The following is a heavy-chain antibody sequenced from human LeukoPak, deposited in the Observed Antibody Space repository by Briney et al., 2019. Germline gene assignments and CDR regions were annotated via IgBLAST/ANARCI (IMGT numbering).Heavy chain of an antibody. J-gene: IGHJ4*02. CDR2: ITNSGNSK. V-gene: IGHV3-48*01. CDR3: ARQNTPHGNFDY. Sequence: PGGSLRLSCAASEFTFSSYSMNWVRQAPGKGLEWVSYITNSGNSKSYADSVKGRFTISRDNTKNSLYLQMNGLRAEDTAVYYCARQNTPHGNFDYWGQGILVTVSS. D-gene: IGHD1-26*01. CDR1: EFTFSSYS.